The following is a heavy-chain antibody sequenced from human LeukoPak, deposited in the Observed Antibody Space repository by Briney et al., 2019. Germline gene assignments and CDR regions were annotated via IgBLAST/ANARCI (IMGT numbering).Heavy chain of an antibody. Sequence: GGSLRLSCAASGFTFSRYWMSWVRQAPGKGLEWVVNIKQDGSEKYYVDSVKGRFTISRDNAKNSLYLQMNSLRAEDTAVYYCARSAGSSSWYEGYYFDYWGQGTLATVSS. CDR1: GFTFSRYW. CDR3: ARSAGSSSWYEGYYFDY. J-gene: IGHJ4*02. CDR2: IKQDGSEK. D-gene: IGHD6-13*01. V-gene: IGHV3-7*01.